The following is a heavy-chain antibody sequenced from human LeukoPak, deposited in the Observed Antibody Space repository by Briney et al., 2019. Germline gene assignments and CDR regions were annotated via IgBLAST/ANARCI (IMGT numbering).Heavy chain of an antibody. Sequence: ASVKVSCKASGYTFTSYGISWVRQAPGRGLEWMGWISAYNGNTNYAQKLQGRVTMTTDTSTSTAYMELRSLRSDDTAVYYCARDRGARDIVVVPAAYRYFDYWGQGTLVTVSS. D-gene: IGHD2-2*01. CDR3: ARDRGARDIVVVPAAYRYFDY. J-gene: IGHJ4*02. CDR2: ISAYNGNT. CDR1: GYTFTSYG. V-gene: IGHV1-18*01.